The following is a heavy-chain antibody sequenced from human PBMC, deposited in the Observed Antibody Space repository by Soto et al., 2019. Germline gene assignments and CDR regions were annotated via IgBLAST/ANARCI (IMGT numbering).Heavy chain of an antibody. D-gene: IGHD3-10*01. J-gene: IGHJ5*02. V-gene: IGHV4-39*01. CDR3: ARHGVVRGVNWFDP. CDR1: GGSISSSSYY. CDR2: IYYSGST. Sequence: QLQLQESGPGLVKPSETLSLTCTVSGGSISSSSYYWGWIRQPPGKGLEWIGSIYYSGSTYYNPSPKRRVSRFVHTAKNQFCLRLSSVTAADTAVYYCARHGVVRGVNWFDPWGEGSLVTVSS.